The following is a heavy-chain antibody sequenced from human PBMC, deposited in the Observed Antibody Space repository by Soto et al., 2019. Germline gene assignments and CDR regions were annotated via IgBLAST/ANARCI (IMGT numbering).Heavy chain of an antibody. J-gene: IGHJ4*02. D-gene: IGHD5-12*01. Sequence: QVQLQQWGAGLLKPSETLSLTCAVYGGSFSGYYWSWIRQPPGKGLEWIGEINHSGGTNYNPSLKSRVTVSVDPSKNQFSLKLSSVTAADTAVYYGARAGYSGYGSVDYWGQGTLVTVSS. CDR1: GGSFSGYY. V-gene: IGHV4-34*01. CDR3: ARAGYSGYGSVDY. CDR2: INHSGGT.